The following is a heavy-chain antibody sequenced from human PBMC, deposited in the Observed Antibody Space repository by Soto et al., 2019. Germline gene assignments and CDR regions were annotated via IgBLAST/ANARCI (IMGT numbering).Heavy chain of an antibody. J-gene: IGHJ4*02. D-gene: IGHD3-10*01. CDR1: GYPLTSYY. V-gene: IGHV1-46*01. CDR2: INPSGGST. Sequence: XPVKVASTASGYPLTSYYMHWVRQAPGQGLEWMGIINPSGGSTSYAQKFQGRVTMTRDTSTSTVYMELSSLRSEDTAVYYCARDSYPWFREVAGREYYFDYSGQGTLVTFSS. CDR3: ARDSYPWFREVAGREYYFDY.